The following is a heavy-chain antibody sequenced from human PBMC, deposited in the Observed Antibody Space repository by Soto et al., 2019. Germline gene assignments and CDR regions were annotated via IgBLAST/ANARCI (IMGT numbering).Heavy chain of an antibody. V-gene: IGHV4-34*01. CDR3: ARGGYCSGGSCSGPSFEY. D-gene: IGHD2-15*01. CDR1: GGPFSDYY. J-gene: IGHJ4*01. CDR2: INQSGST. Sequence: QVQLQQWGAGLLKPSETLSLTCAVHGGPFSDYYWSWIRQPPGKGLEWIGEINQSGSTDYNPSLKSRVTISVDTSKNQFSLKLSSVTAADTAPYYCARGGYCSGGSCSGPSFEYWGHGTLVTVSS.